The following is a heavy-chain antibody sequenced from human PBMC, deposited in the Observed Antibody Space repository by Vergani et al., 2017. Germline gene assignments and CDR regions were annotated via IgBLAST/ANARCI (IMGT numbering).Heavy chain of an antibody. J-gene: IGHJ6*03. CDR2: IIPVLGKT. V-gene: IGHV1-69*08. CDR3: ATGPWGAAAGTYYYYMDV. Sequence: QVQLVQSGAEVKKPGSSVKVSCKASGATFRSNTISWVRQVPGQGLEWMGRIIPVLGKTKYAQDFQGRVTITADESTSTAYMELSSLRSEDTAMYYCATGPWGAAAGTYYYYMDVWGQGTTVTVSS. D-gene: IGHD6-13*01. CDR1: GATFRSNT.